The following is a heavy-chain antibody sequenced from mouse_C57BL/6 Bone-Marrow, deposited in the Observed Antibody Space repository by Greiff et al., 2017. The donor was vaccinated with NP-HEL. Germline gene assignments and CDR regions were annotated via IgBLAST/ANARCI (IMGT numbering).Heavy chain of an antibody. V-gene: IGHV14-3*01. J-gene: IGHJ3*01. Sequence: VQLQQSVAELVRPGASVKLSCTASGFNIKNTYMHWVKQRPEQGLEWIGRIDPANGNTKYAPKFQGKATITADASSNTAYLQLSSLTTEDTAIYYCARDYYGSSSWFAYWGRGTLVTVSA. CDR2: IDPANGNT. CDR1: GFNIKNTY. CDR3: ARDYYGSSSWFAY. D-gene: IGHD1-1*01.